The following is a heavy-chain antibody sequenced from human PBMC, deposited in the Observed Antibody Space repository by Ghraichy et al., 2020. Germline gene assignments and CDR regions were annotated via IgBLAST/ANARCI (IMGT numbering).Heavy chain of an antibody. D-gene: IGHD6-19*01. CDR1: GYSISSGYY. J-gene: IGHJ4*02. Sequence: SETLSLTCTVSGYSISSGYYWGWIRQPPGKGLELIGSIYHSGSTFYNPSLKSRVTISVDTSKNQFFLKLTSVTAADTAVYYCAREGEGGNYAVAGTQWGHWGQGTLVTVSS. V-gene: IGHV4-38-2*02. CDR2: IYHSGST. CDR3: AREGEGGNYAVAGTQWGH.